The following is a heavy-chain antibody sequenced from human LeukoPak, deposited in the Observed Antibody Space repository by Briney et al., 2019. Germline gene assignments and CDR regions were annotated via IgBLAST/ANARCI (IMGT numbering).Heavy chain of an antibody. D-gene: IGHD3-16*01. Sequence: SVKVSCKASGGTFSSYAISWVRQAPGQGLEWMGRIIPIPGIANYAQKFQGRVTITADKSTSTAYMELSSLRSEDTAVYYCARFDFRLVTSQGYYYGMDVWGQGTTVTVSS. V-gene: IGHV1-69*04. CDR2: IIPIPGIA. CDR3: ARFDFRLVTSQGYYYGMDV. J-gene: IGHJ6*02. CDR1: GGTFSSYA.